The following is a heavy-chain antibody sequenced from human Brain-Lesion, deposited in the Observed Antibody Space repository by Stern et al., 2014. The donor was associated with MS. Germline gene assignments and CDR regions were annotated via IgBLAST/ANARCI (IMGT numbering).Heavy chain of an antibody. CDR2: VNNDGRRT. J-gene: IGHJ5*01. CDR3: ARGERWFDS. D-gene: IGHD3-10*01. Sequence: EVQLVESGGGLVQPGGSLRLSCAASGFTFSNYWMNWVRQAPGKGLGWVSRVNNDGRRTSYADSVKGRFTMSRDNAKNTLYLQMNSLRVEDTAIYYCARGERWFDSWGQGTLVTVSS. V-gene: IGHV3-74*02. CDR1: GFTFSNYW.